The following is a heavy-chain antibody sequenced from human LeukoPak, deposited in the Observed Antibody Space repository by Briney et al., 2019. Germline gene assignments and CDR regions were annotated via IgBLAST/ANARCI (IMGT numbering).Heavy chain of an antibody. V-gene: IGHV4-34*01. CDR3: ARRMGRRFGERYYYYHYMDV. D-gene: IGHD3-10*01. Sequence: SETLSLTCTVYGGSFSGYYWSWIRQPPGKGLEWIGEINHSGSINYNSPLKSRVTISVDTSKNQFSLKLSSVTAADTAVYYCARRMGRRFGERYYYYHYMDVWGKGTTVTISS. CDR2: INHSGSI. CDR1: GGSFSGYY. J-gene: IGHJ6*03.